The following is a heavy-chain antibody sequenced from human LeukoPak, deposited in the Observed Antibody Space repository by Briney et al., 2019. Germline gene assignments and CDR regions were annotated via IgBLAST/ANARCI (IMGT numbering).Heavy chain of an antibody. CDR3: VTGDNPDYTWENHRLDAFDI. CDR2: INSDGSST. D-gene: IGHD3-16*01. Sequence: GGSLRLSCAASGFTFSTSRMYWVRQAPGKGLVWVSRINSDGSSTSYADSVKGRFTVSRDNANNLLFLQLHSLRADDTAIYYCVTGDNPDYTWENHRLDAFDIWGQGTMVTVSS. V-gene: IGHV3-74*01. J-gene: IGHJ3*02. CDR1: GFTFSTSR.